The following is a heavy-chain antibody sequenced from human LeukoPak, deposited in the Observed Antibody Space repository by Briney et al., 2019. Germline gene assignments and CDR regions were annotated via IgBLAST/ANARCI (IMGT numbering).Heavy chain of an antibody. D-gene: IGHD6-13*01. Sequence: ASVKVSCKASGYTFTSYGISWVRQAPGQGLEWMGWISAYNGNTNYAQKLQGRVTRTTDTSTSTAYMELRSLRSDDTAVYYCARDVGITVADSFDPWGQGTLVTVSS. J-gene: IGHJ5*02. V-gene: IGHV1-18*01. CDR1: GYTFTSYG. CDR3: ARDVGITVADSFDP. CDR2: ISAYNGNT.